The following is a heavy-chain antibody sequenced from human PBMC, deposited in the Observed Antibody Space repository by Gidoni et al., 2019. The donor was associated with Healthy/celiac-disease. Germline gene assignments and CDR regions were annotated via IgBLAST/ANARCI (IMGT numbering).Heavy chain of an antibody. D-gene: IGHD2-15*01. CDR2: INPNSGGT. J-gene: IGHJ6*02. V-gene: IGHV1-2*02. CDR3: ARGGAVVALTPHYYYYGMDV. CDR1: GYTFPGYY. Sequence: QVQLVQSGAEVKKPGASLTVSCKALGYTFPGYYMHWVRQAPGQGLEWMGWINPNSGGTNYAQKFQGGVTMTRDTSISTAYMELSRLRSDDTAVYYCARGGAVVALTPHYYYYGMDVWGQGTTVTVSS.